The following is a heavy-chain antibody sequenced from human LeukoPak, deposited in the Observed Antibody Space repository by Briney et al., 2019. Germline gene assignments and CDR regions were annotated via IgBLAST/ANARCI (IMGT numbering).Heavy chain of an antibody. J-gene: IGHJ4*02. CDR3: ARVWCTTTRCYYIDY. CDR2: INPNSGGT. CDR1: GYTFTAYY. V-gene: IGHV1-2*02. Sequence: ASVKVSCKASGYTFTAYYIHWVRQAPGHGLEWMGWINPNSGGTKYAQKFQGRVTMTRDTSISTAYMEVSRLRSDDTALYYCARVWCTTTRCYYIDYWGQGTLVIVSS. D-gene: IGHD2/OR15-2a*01.